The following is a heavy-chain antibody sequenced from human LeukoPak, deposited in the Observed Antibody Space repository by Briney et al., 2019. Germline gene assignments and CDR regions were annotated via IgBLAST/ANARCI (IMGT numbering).Heavy chain of an antibody. CDR3: ARNILFAFDI. Sequence: GGSLRLSCAASGFTVTSSYMSWVRQAPGKGLEWVSIIYNDGSTYYAGSMKGRFTISRDNSKNTLYLQVNSLRAEDTAMYYCARNILFAFDIWGQGTMVTVSS. J-gene: IGHJ3*02. CDR2: IYNDGST. CDR1: GFTVTSSY. D-gene: IGHD2/OR15-2a*01. V-gene: IGHV3-53*01.